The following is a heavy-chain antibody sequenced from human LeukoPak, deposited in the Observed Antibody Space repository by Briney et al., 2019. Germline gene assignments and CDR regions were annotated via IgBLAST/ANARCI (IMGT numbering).Heavy chain of an antibody. CDR3: ARGFWDYGGISDY. V-gene: IGHV4-59*08. CDR1: GDSISSYY. Sequence: SETLSLTCTVSGDSISSYYWGWIRQPPGKGLEWIGYIYYSGSTSYNPSLKSRVTISVDTSKNQFSLKLSSVAAADTAVYYCARGFWDYGGISDYWGQGTLVTVSS. D-gene: IGHD4-23*01. J-gene: IGHJ4*02. CDR2: IYYSGST.